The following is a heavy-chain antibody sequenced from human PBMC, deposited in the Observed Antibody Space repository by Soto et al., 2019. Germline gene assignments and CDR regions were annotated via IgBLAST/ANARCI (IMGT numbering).Heavy chain of an antibody. J-gene: IGHJ3*02. V-gene: IGHV1-18*01. CDR1: GYTFTSFG. CDR3: AKDDYGKNDGDSLEM. D-gene: IGHD4-17*01. CDR2: ISVYNGKT. Sequence: QVQLVQSGAEVKKPGASVKVSRKASGYTFTSFGITWVRQAPGQGLEWMGWISVYNGKTNYAQKLQGRVTVTRDTSTNTAYMELRSLRSDDTAVYYCAKDDYGKNDGDSLEMWGQGTMVTVSS.